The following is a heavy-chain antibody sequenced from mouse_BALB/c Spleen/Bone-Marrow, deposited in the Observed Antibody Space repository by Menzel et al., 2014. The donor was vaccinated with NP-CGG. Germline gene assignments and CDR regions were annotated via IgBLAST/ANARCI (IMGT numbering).Heavy chain of an antibody. CDR2: SRNRAKYYTT. CDR1: GFTFSDFY. J-gene: IGHJ3*01. Sequence: EVMLVESGGDLVQPGDSLRLSCAPSGFTFSDFYMEWVRQPPGKRLEWIATSRNRAKYYTTEYSASVKGRFIVSRDTSQSVLYLQMNALRAEDTAIYYCARDVGYGNYFVYWGQGTLVTVSA. V-gene: IGHV7-1*02. D-gene: IGHD2-10*02. CDR3: ARDVGYGNYFVY.